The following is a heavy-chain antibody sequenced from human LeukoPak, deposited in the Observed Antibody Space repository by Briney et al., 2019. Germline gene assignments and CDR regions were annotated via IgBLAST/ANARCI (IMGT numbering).Heavy chain of an antibody. D-gene: IGHD6-13*01. J-gene: IGHJ5*02. CDR2: IGTNPRTT. V-gene: IGHV3-48*01. CDR3: AKGKYSSSWYWFDP. Sequence: GGSLRLSCAASGFTFSSSGMNWVRQAPGKGLEWVSFIGTNPRTTYYGDSVKGRFTIPRDNAKNSLYLQMDSLRAEDTAVYYCAKGKYSSSWYWFDPWGQGTLVTVSS. CDR1: GFTFSSSG.